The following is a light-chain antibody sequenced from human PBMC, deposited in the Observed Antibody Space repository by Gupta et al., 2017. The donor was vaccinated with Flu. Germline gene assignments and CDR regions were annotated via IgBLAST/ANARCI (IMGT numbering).Light chain of an antibody. J-gene: IGLJ3*02. V-gene: IGLV2-8*01. CDR1: SSDVGGYNY. Sequence: QSALTQPPSASGSPGQSVTISCTGTSSDVGGYNYVSWYQQHPGKAPKLMIYEVTQRPSGVPDRFSAFKSGNTACLTVSGLQPEDEADYYCSSYAGTYGFGVFGGGTKLTVL. CDR3: SSYAGTYGFGV. CDR2: EVT.